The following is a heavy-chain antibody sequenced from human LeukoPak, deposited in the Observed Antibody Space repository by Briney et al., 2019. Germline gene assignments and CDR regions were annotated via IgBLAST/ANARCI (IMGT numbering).Heavy chain of an antibody. D-gene: IGHD6-19*01. J-gene: IGHJ5*02. CDR1: GCSISSGGYY. CDR2: IYYSGST. V-gene: IGHV4-61*08. CDR3: ASRNSSGWYNWFDP. Sequence: PSQTLSLTCTVSGCSISSGGYYWSWIRQHPGKGLEWIGYIYYSGSTNYNPSLKSRVTISVDTSKNQFSLKLSSVTAADTAVYYCASRNSSGWYNWFDPWCQGTLVTVSS.